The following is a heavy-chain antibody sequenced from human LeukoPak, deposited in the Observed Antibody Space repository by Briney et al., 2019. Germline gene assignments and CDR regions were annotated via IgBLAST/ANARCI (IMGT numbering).Heavy chain of an antibody. J-gene: IGHJ4*02. D-gene: IGHD7-27*01. CDR3: ARGPPNWGYDY. CDR1: GGSISSSYYY. Sequence: SETLSLTCTVSGGSISSSYYYWGWIRQPPGKGLEWIGSMYYSGSTYYNPSLKSRVTISVDTSKNQFSLKLRSVTAADTAVYYCARGPPNWGYDYWGPGTLVTVSS. CDR2: MYYSGST. V-gene: IGHV4-39*01.